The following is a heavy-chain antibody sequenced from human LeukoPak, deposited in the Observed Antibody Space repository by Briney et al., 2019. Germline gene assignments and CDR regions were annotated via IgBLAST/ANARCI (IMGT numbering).Heavy chain of an antibody. Sequence: GASLRLSCAASGFTFSNYAMSWVRQAPGKGLEWVSAIVGSGGSTYYADSVKGRFSISRDNSKITLFLQMNSLRVEDTALYYWSKWGYYDVSTGYYDSDFWGQGTLVTVSS. CDR1: GFTFSNYA. CDR2: IVGSGGST. J-gene: IGHJ4*02. D-gene: IGHD3-9*01. V-gene: IGHV3-23*01. CDR3: SKWGYYDVSTGYYDSDF.